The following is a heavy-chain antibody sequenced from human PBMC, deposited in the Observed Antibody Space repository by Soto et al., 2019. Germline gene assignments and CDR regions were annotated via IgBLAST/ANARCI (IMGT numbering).Heavy chain of an antibody. D-gene: IGHD6-19*01. CDR1: GGSFSGYY. Sequence: QVQLQQWGAGLLKPSETLSLTCAVYGGSFSGYYWSWIRQPPGKGLEWIGEINHSGSTNYNPSLKSRVTISVDTSKNQFPLKLSSVTAADTAVYYCARGGRAVASDYWGQGTLVTVSS. CDR2: INHSGST. V-gene: IGHV4-34*01. J-gene: IGHJ4*02. CDR3: ARGGRAVASDY.